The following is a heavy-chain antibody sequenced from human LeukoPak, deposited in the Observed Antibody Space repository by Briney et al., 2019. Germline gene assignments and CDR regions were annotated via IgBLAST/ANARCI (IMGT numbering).Heavy chain of an antibody. V-gene: IGHV1-8*03. Sequence: ASVKVSCEASGYTFTRHDINWVRQATGQGLEWMGWMNPNSGNTGYAQKFQGRVTITRNTSISTAYMELSSLRSEDTAVYYCARGAIAVAATDFDYWGQGTLVTVSS. D-gene: IGHD6-19*01. CDR1: GYTFTRHD. CDR3: ARGAIAVAATDFDY. CDR2: MNPNSGNT. J-gene: IGHJ4*02.